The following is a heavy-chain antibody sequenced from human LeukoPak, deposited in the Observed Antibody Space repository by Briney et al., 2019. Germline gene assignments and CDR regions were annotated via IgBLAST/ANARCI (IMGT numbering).Heavy chain of an antibody. V-gene: IGHV3-30*18. D-gene: IGHD1-26*01. CDR3: AKHYEGATLDV. CDR1: GFTFSSYG. J-gene: IGHJ6*02. CDR2: ISYDGSNK. Sequence: PGGSLRLSCVASGFTFSSYGMHWVRQAPGKGLEWVAVISYDGSNKYYADSVKGRFTISRDNSKNTLYLQMNSLRAEDTAVYYCAKHYEGATLDVWGQGTTVTVSS.